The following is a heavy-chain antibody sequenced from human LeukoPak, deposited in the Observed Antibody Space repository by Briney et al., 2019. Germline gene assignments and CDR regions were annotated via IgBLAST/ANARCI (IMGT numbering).Heavy chain of an antibody. CDR1: GFSLTTSGMC. J-gene: IGHJ4*02. Sequence: SGPTLVNPTQTLTLTCTFSGFSLTTSGMCVSWIRQPPGKALEWLALIDWDDDKSYSTSLKTRHTISKDTSKNQVVLTMTNMDPVDTATYYCARGSSHGFDYWGQGTLVTVSS. CDR2: IDWDDDK. CDR3: ARGSSHGFDY. V-gene: IGHV2-70*01.